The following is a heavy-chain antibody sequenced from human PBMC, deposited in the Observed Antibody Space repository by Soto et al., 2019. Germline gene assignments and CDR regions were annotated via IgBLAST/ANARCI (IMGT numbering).Heavy chain of an antibody. D-gene: IGHD2-2*01. CDR1: GDSISSGDYY. Sequence: SETLSLTCTVSGDSISSGDYYWSWVRQPPGKGLEWIGYMYHSGSTYYNPSLKSRVTISIDRSKNQFSLKLSSVTAADTAVYYCARVPDYWGQGTLVTVSS. CDR3: ARVPDY. V-gene: IGHV4-30-2*01. J-gene: IGHJ4*02. CDR2: MYHSGST.